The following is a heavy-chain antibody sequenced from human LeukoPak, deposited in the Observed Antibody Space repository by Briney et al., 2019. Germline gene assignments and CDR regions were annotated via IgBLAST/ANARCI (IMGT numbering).Heavy chain of an antibody. Sequence: ASVKVSCKASGYTFTSYGISWVRQAPGQGLEWMGWISAYNGNTNYAQKLQGRVTMTTDTSTSTAYMELRSLRSDDTAVYYCARGVPVYYDFWSGYSNWFDPWGQGTLVTVS. CDR3: ARGVPVYYDFWSGYSNWFDP. CDR2: ISAYNGNT. CDR1: GYTFTSYG. D-gene: IGHD3-3*01. J-gene: IGHJ5*02. V-gene: IGHV1-18*01.